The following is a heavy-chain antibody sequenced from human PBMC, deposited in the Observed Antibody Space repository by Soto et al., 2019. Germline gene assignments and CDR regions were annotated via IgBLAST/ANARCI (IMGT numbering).Heavy chain of an antibody. CDR2: IYHSGSS. CDR3: ARDEGLTGERKRRGYFHY. J-gene: IGHJ4*02. Sequence: QEVLQESGPGLVKPSQTLSLTCTVSGDSISSGDHFWSWIRQPPGEGLEWIGYIYHSGSSYYNPSLKSRITMSLDTSKNQFSLNLSSVTAADTAVYYCARDEGLTGERKRRGYFHYWGQGTLVTVSS. V-gene: IGHV4-30-4*01. D-gene: IGHD7-27*01. CDR1: GDSISSGDHF.